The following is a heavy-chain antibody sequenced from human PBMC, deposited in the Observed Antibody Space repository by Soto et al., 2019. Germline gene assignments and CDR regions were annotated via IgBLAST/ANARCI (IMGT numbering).Heavy chain of an antibody. V-gene: IGHV1-3*01. CDR1: GYTFSNYA. D-gene: IGHD3-22*01. Sequence: ASVKVSCKASGYTFSNYAMHWVRQAPGQRPEWIGWINPGNGKTKYSQNFQDRVTISSDTSANTVYMELSSLRSEDTAVYFCARDDRGDSRTFYNWFGPWGQGTLVTVSS. J-gene: IGHJ5*02. CDR3: ARDDRGDSRTFYNWFGP. CDR2: INPGNGKT.